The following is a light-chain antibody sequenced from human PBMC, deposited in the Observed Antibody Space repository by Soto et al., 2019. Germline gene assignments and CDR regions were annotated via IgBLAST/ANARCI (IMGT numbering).Light chain of an antibody. Sequence: EIALTQSPATLSLSPGERATLSCRASQSVSKYLAWYQQKPGQAPRLLMYDISTRATGIPARFSGSGSGTDFTLTISSLEPEDFAVYYCQQYGSSNTFGQGTKLEIK. CDR3: QQYGSSNT. J-gene: IGKJ2*01. V-gene: IGKV3-11*01. CDR1: QSVSKY. CDR2: DIS.